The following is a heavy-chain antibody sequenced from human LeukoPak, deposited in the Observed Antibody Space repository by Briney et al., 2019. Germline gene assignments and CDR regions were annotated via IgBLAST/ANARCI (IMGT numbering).Heavy chain of an antibody. Sequence: GGSLRLSCAASGFTFSSYAMHWVRQAPGKGLEWVAVISYDGSNKYYADSVKGRFTISRDNSKNTLYLQMNSLRAEDTAVYYCARGLGYCTNGVCYAPYFDYWGQGTLVTVSS. CDR3: ARGLGYCTNGVCYAPYFDY. CDR1: GFTFSSYA. CDR2: ISYDGSNK. V-gene: IGHV3-30-3*01. D-gene: IGHD2-8*01. J-gene: IGHJ4*02.